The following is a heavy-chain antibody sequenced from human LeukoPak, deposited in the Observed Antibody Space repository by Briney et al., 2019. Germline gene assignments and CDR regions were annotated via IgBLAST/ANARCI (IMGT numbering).Heavy chain of an antibody. Sequence: ASVKVSCKASGGTFSSYAISWVRQAPGQGLEWMGRIIPILGIANYAQKFQGRVTITADKSTSTAYMELSSLRSEDTAVYYCARDLHINYFGYWGQGTLVTVSS. V-gene: IGHV1-69*04. CDR1: GGTFSSYA. J-gene: IGHJ4*02. CDR3: ARDLHINYFGY. CDR2: IIPILGIA.